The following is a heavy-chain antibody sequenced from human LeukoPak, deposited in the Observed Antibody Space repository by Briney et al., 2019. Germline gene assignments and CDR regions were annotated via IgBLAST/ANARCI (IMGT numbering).Heavy chain of an antibody. V-gene: IGHV3-48*04. D-gene: IGHD5-18*01. CDR3: ARSRNPADTAMVPDY. J-gene: IGHJ4*02. Sequence: GGSLRLSCAASGFTFSSYSMNWVRQAPGKGLEWVSYISSSSSTIYYADSVKGRFTISRDNAKNSLYLQMNSLRAEDTAVYYCARSRNPADTAMVPDYWGQGTLVTVSS. CDR2: ISSSSSTI. CDR1: GFTFSSYS.